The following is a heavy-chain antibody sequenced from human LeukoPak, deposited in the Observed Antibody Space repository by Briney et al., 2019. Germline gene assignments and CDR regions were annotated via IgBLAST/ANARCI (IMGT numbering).Heavy chain of an antibody. CDR3: ASVFSGWYGLDY. D-gene: IGHD6-19*01. J-gene: IGHJ4*02. Sequence: GGSLRLSCAASGFTVSSNYMSWVRQAPGKGLEWVSVIYSGGSTYYADSVKGRFTISRDNSKNTLYLQMNSLRAEDTAVYYCASVFSGWYGLDYWGQGTLVTVSS. CDR1: GFTVSSNY. V-gene: IGHV3-53*01. CDR2: IYSGGST.